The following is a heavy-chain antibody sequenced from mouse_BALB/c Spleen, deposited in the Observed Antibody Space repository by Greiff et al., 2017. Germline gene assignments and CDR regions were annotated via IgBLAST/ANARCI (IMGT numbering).Heavy chain of an antibody. V-gene: IGHV1-87*01. CDR2: IYPGDGDT. CDR3: ARKGLWYFDV. Sequence: VKLQESGAELARPGASVKLSCKASGYTFTSYWMQWVKQRPGQGLEWIGAIYPGDGDTRYTQKFKGKATLTADKSSSTAYMQLSSLASEDSAVYYCARKGLWYFDVWGAGTTVTVSS. CDR1: GYTFTSYW. J-gene: IGHJ1*01.